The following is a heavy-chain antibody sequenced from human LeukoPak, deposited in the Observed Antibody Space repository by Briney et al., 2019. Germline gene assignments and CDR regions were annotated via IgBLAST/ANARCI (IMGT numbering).Heavy chain of an antibody. J-gene: IGHJ4*02. CDR3: ARVHFFYGSGSYSYYFDY. CDR1: GGSFSGYY. V-gene: IGHV4-34*01. Sequence: SETLSLTCAVYGGSFSGYYWSWIRQPPGKGLEWIGEINHSGSTNYNPSLKSRVTISVDTSKNQFSLKLSSVTAADTAVYYCARVHFFYGSGSYSYYFDYWGQGTLVTVSS. CDR2: INHSGST. D-gene: IGHD3-10*01.